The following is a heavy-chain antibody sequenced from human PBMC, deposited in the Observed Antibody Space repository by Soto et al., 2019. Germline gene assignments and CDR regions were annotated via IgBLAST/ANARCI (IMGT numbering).Heavy chain of an antibody. Sequence: QVKLVESGGGVVQPGRSLRLSCAGSGFSFSSYTMHWVRQAPGKGLEWVALISFDSSNKYYAASGKGRFSISRDNSKNTVFLQMDSLRPDDTALYYCARDRLRLGELSLIGYFDYWGQGTLVTVSS. V-gene: IGHV3-30*01. J-gene: IGHJ4*02. CDR2: ISFDSSNK. D-gene: IGHD3-16*02. CDR3: ARDRLRLGELSLIGYFDY. CDR1: GFSFSSYT.